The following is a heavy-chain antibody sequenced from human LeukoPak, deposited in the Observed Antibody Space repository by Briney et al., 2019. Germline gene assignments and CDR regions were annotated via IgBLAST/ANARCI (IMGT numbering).Heavy chain of an antibody. Sequence: GGSLRLSCAASGFTFSTYWMSWVRQAPGKGLEWVANIKEDRSETYYVDSLKGRFTISRDNVKNSLYLQINSLRADDSAVYYCARDSFETDIDYWGQGTLVTVSS. CDR1: GFTFSTYW. V-gene: IGHV3-7*01. CDR3: ARDSFETDIDY. D-gene: IGHD1-14*01. CDR2: IKEDRSET. J-gene: IGHJ4*02.